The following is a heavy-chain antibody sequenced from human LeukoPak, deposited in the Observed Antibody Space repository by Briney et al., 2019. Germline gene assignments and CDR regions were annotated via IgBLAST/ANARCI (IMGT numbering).Heavy chain of an antibody. D-gene: IGHD6-19*01. CDR2: ISGSDGTT. J-gene: IGHJ4*02. V-gene: IGHV3-23*01. CDR1: GFIFSSYA. Sequence: GGSLRLSCAASGFIFSSYAMTWVRQAPGKGLEWVSTISGSDGTTYYADSVKGRFTISRDNSKNTVFLQMNSLRAEDTAVYYCAKDLIAVAGTLGTDYWGQGTLVTVSS. CDR3: AKDLIAVAGTLGTDY.